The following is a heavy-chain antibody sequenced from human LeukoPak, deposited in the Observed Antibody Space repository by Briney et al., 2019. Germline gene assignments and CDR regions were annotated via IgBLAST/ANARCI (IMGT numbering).Heavy chain of an antibody. J-gene: IGHJ4*02. CDR3: AKSDRFDY. CDR1: GVTLSTYS. D-gene: IGHD2-21*01. CDR2: ISGSGGST. Sequence: SGGSLRLSCAASGVTLSTYSMNWVRQAPGKGLEWVSAISGSGGSTYYADSVKGRFTISRDNSKNTLYLQMNSLRAEDTAVYYCAKSDRFDYWGQGTLVTVSS. V-gene: IGHV3-23*01.